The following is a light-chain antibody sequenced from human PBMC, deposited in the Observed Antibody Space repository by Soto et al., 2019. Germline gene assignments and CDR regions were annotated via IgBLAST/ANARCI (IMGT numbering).Light chain of an antibody. CDR2: GAS. Sequence: EIVLTQSPGTLSLSPGEGATLSCRASQSVGTTLAWYQQKPGQAPRLLIFGASTRVTGVPARFSGSGSGTEFTLSISSLQSDDFAVYYCQQYSNWPEYTFGQGTKLEIK. V-gene: IGKV3-15*01. J-gene: IGKJ2*01. CDR1: QSVGTT. CDR3: QQYSNWPEYT.